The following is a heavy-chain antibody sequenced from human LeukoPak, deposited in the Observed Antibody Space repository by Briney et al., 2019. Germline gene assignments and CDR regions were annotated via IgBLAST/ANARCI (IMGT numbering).Heavy chain of an antibody. CDR2: IYHSGST. D-gene: IGHD6-19*01. Sequence: SQTLSLTCTVSGGSISSGDYYWSWIRQPPGKGLEWIGYIYHSGSTSLDPSLMSRVTMSIDTYKNQFSLKLRSVTAADTAVYYCARLQYSGGWLQDYWGQGTLVSVSS. J-gene: IGHJ4*02. CDR1: GGSISSGDYY. V-gene: IGHV4-30-4*01. CDR3: ARLQYSGGWLQDY.